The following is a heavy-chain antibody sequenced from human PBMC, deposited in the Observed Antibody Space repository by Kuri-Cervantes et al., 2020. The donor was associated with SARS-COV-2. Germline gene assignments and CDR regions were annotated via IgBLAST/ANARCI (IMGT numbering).Heavy chain of an antibody. CDR1: GFTFSSYA. D-gene: IGHD2-2*02. CDR2: ISSNGGST. V-gene: IGHV3-64D*08. J-gene: IGHJ4*02. CDR3: VKGYCSSTSCYRGGY. Sequence: GESLKISCSASGFTFSSYAMHWVRQAPGKGLEYVSAISSNGGSTYYADSVKGRFTISGDNSKNTLYLQMSSLRAEDTAVYYCVKGYCSSTSCYRGGYWGQGTLVTVSS.